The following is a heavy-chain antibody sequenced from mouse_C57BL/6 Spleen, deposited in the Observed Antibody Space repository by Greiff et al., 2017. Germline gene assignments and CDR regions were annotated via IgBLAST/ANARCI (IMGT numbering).Heavy chain of an antibody. CDR1: GYAFSSYW. CDR3: TRTSSGLSMDY. V-gene: IGHV1-80*01. J-gene: IGHJ4*01. D-gene: IGHD3-2*02. CDR2: IYPGDGDT. Sequence: QVQLQQSGAELVKPGASVKISCKASGYAFSSYWMNWVKQRPGKGLEWIGQIYPGDGDTNYNGKFKGKATLTADKSSSTAYMQLSSLTSEDSAVYFCTRTSSGLSMDYWGQGTSVTVS.